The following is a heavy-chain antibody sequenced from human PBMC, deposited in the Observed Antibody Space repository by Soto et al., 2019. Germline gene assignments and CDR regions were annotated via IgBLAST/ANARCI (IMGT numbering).Heavy chain of an antibody. V-gene: IGHV1-18*01. D-gene: IGHD2-8*02. J-gene: IGHJ5*02. CDR1: GYTFTSYG. Sequence: QVQLVQSGAEVKKPGASVKVSCKASGYTFTSYGISWVRQAPGQGLQWMGWISAYNGNTNYAQKLQGIVTITTDTSTSTAYMELRSLGSDDAAVYYGARDGGVQARFDPWGQGTLVTVSS. CDR3: ARDGGVQARFDP. CDR2: ISAYNGNT.